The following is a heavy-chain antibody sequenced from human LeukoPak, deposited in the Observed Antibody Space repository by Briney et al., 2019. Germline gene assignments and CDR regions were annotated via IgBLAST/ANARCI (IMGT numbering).Heavy chain of an antibody. CDR1: GFTFSSYW. CDR2: INQDGSAN. Sequence: GGSLRLSCAASGFTFSSYWMSWVRQAPGKGLEWVAHINQDGSANYYVDSVKGRFTISRDNAKNTLYLQMNSLRAEDTAVYYCARDPYSGSYGNYYYYFMDVWGKGTTVTISS. J-gene: IGHJ6*03. V-gene: IGHV3-7*01. D-gene: IGHD1-26*01. CDR3: ARDPYSGSYGNYYYYFMDV.